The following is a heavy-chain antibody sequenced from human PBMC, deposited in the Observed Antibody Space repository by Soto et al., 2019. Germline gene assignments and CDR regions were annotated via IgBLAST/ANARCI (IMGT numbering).Heavy chain of an antibody. CDR1: GYTFTSYG. D-gene: IGHD3-10*01. CDR3: ARVFMGSGSYPKIYDYYYYMDV. Sequence: QVQLVQSGAEVKKPGASVKVSCKASGYTFTSYGISWVRQAPGQGLEWMGWISAYNGNTNYAQKLQGRVTMTTDTPTSTAYMELRSLRSDDTAVYYCARVFMGSGSYPKIYDYYYYMDVWGKGTTVTVSS. V-gene: IGHV1-18*01. CDR2: ISAYNGNT. J-gene: IGHJ6*03.